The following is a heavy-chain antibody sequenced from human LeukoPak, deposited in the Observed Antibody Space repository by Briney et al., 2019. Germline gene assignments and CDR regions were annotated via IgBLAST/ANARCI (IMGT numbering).Heavy chain of an antibody. V-gene: IGHV3-7*01. CDR2: IKYDGNEE. Sequence: GGSLRLSCTASGFTFSSYWMSWMRQAPGKGLEWVANIKYDGNEEYYVDSVRGRFTISRDNAKNSLYLQLNSLRVEDTAVYYCKSGGAAPGSLDYWGQGTLVTVSP. CDR3: KSGGAAPGSLDY. D-gene: IGHD1-1*01. J-gene: IGHJ4*02. CDR1: GFTFSSYW.